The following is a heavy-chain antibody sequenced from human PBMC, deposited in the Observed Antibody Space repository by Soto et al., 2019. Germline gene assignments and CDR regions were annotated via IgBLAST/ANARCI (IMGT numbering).Heavy chain of an antibody. CDR1: GGTFSTYT. CDR2: IIPIIGII. CDR3: AGDPDSHYNDSHASSYP. J-gene: IGHJ5*02. D-gene: IGHD3-22*01. Sequence: QVQLVQSGAEVKEPGSSVKVSCKASGGTFSTYTITWVRQAPGQGLEWMGRIIPIIGIINYAQKFQGRVTITADKFTGTAYMELTRLRSDDTAVYYCAGDPDSHYNDSHASSYPWGQGTLVIVSS. V-gene: IGHV1-69*08.